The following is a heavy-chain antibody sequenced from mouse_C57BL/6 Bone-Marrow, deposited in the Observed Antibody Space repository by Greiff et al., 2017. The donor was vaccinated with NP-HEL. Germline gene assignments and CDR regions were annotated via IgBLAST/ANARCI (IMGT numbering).Heavy chain of an antibody. Sequence: QVQLQQSGPGLVAPSQSLSITCTVSGFSLTSYGVHWVRQPPGKGLEWLVVIWSDGSTTYNSALKSRLSISKDNSKSQVFLKMNSLQTDDTAMYYCARHLQLRRGHWYFDVWGTGTTVTVSS. D-gene: IGHD3-2*02. CDR3: ARHLQLRRGHWYFDV. CDR2: IWSDGST. J-gene: IGHJ1*03. CDR1: GFSLTSYG. V-gene: IGHV2-6-1*01.